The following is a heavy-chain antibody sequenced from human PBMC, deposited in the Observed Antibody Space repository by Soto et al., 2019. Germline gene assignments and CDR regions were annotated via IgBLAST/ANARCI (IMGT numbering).Heavy chain of an antibody. J-gene: IGHJ4*02. CDR3: ARGPPDWGFDY. D-gene: IGHD7-27*01. CDR2: MSPKTGNT. CDR1: GYTFTSYD. V-gene: IGHV1-8*01. Sequence: QVQLVQSGAEVKKPGASVKVSCKASGYTFTSYDINWVRQATGQGLEWIGWMSPKTGNTGYAQKFQGRVTMTSNPSISTAYMELSSLTCEDTAVYYCARGPPDWGFDYWGQGTLVPVSS.